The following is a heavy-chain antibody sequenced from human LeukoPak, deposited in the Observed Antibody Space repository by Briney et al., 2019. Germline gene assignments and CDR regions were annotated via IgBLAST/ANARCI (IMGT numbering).Heavy chain of an antibody. CDR2: TRNRARSYTT. CDR1: GFTFSDHY. J-gene: IGHJ3*02. CDR3: ARNTMIPYAFDI. V-gene: IGHV3-72*01. Sequence: PGGSLRLSCAASGFTFSDHYMDWVRQAPGKGLGWVCRTRNRARSYTTEYAASVKGRFTISRDDSKNSLYLQMNSLNTEDTAVYYCARNTMIPYAFDIWGQGTMVTVSS. D-gene: IGHD3-22*01.